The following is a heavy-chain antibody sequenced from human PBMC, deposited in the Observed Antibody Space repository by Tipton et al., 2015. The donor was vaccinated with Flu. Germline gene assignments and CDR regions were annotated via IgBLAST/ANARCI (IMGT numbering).Heavy chain of an antibody. D-gene: IGHD3-16*01. V-gene: IGHV4-38-2*02. CDR1: GASVGGPYC. CDR3: ARDQGFGAGLTYDYYVMDV. CDR2: IFHTGST. J-gene: IGHJ6*02. Sequence: TLSLTCSVSGASVGGPYCWAWVRQPPGKGLEWIGNIFHTGSTYHNPSLKSRVTLSVDTSKNQFSLKLNSVTAADTAVYYCARDQGFGAGLTYDYYVMDVWGLGTTVTVSS.